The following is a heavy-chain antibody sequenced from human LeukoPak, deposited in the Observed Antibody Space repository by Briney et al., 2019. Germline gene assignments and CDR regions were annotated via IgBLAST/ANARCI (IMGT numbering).Heavy chain of an antibody. Sequence: GGSLRLSCAASGITFSSHAMSWVRQDPGKGLEWVSLISGSGGHTYYGDSVKGRFTISRDNSTNRLYLQMNSLRPEDTAVYYCAKGGAATMRDGYNYYYYYMEVWGRGTTVTVSS. J-gene: IGHJ6*03. V-gene: IGHV3-23*01. CDR3: AKGGAATMRDGYNYYYYYMEV. CDR1: GITFSSHA. CDR2: ISGSGGHT. D-gene: IGHD5-24*01.